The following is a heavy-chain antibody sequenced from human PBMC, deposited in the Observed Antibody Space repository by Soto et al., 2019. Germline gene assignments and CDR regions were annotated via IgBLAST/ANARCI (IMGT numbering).Heavy chain of an antibody. J-gene: IGHJ4*02. Sequence: PSETLSLTCTVSGGSISSGGYYWSWIRPHPGKGLEWIGYIYYSGSTYYNPSLKSRVTISVDTSKNQFSLKLSSVTAADTAVYYCARALRDDILTGYPYYFDYWGQGTLVTVSS. CDR1: GGSISSGGYY. CDR2: IYYSGST. D-gene: IGHD3-9*01. V-gene: IGHV4-31*03. CDR3: ARALRDDILTGYPYYFDY.